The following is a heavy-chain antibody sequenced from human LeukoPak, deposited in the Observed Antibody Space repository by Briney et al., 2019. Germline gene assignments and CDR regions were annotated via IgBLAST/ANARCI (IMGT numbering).Heavy chain of an antibody. Sequence: GGSLRLSCAASGFTFSSYWMSWVRQAPGKGLEWVANIKQDGSEKYYVDSVKGRFTISRDNAKNSLYLQINSLRAEDTAVYYCARYGYYYDSSGFDYWGQGTLVTVSS. J-gene: IGHJ4*02. V-gene: IGHV3-7*01. CDR1: GFTFSSYW. CDR2: IKQDGSEK. D-gene: IGHD3-22*01. CDR3: ARYGYYYDSSGFDY.